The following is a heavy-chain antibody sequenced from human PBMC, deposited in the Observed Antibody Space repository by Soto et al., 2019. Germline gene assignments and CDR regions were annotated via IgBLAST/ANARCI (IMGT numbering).Heavy chain of an antibody. CDR3: ARSAAAGRTNWFDP. CDR2: ISSSSSYI. CDR1: GFTFSSYS. Sequence: GGSLRLSCAASGFTFSSYSMNWVRQAPGKGLEWVSSISSSSSYIYYADSVKGRFTISRDNAKNSLYLQMNSLRAEDTAVYYCARSAAAGRTNWFDPWGQGTLVTVSS. J-gene: IGHJ5*02. V-gene: IGHV3-21*01. D-gene: IGHD6-13*01.